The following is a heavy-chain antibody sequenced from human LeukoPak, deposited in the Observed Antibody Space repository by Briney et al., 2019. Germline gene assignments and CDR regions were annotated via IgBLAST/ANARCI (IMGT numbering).Heavy chain of an antibody. CDR3: ARDGYGLDTPMVSTNFDY. D-gene: IGHD5-18*01. Sequence: GGSLRLSCAASGFTFRSSAMHWVRQAPSKGLEWVAVTSYDGRNKYYADSAKGRFTISRDNSKNTLYLQMNSLRPEDTAVYYCARDGYGLDTPMVSTNFDYWGQGTLVTVSS. CDR1: GFTFRSSA. CDR2: TSYDGRNK. V-gene: IGHV3-30*04. J-gene: IGHJ4*02.